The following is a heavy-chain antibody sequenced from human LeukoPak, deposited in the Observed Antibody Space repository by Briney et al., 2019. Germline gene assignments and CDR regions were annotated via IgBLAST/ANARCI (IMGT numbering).Heavy chain of an antibody. Sequence: PSETLSLTCTVSGGSISSSSYYWGWIRQPPGKGLEWIGEINHSGSTNYNPSLKSRVTISVDTSKNQFSLKLSYVTAADTAVYYCARGRNRGLRTYWYFDLWGRGTLVTVSS. J-gene: IGHJ2*01. D-gene: IGHD1-14*01. CDR1: GGSISSSSYY. CDR3: ARGRNRGLRTYWYFDL. CDR2: INHSGST. V-gene: IGHV4-39*07.